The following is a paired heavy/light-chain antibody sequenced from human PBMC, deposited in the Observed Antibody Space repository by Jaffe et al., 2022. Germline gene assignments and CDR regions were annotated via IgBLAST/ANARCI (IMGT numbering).Heavy chain of an antibody. CDR1: GDSFTTYW. D-gene: IGHD2-2*01. V-gene: IGHV5-51*01. J-gene: IGHJ6*03. Sequence: EVQLVQSEAEVKKPGESLKISCKGFGDSFTTYWIGWVRQMPGKGLEWMGIIYPGDSDTRYSPSFEGQVTISADKSISTAYLQWSSLKASDTAIYYCVRHPFPLVPSAVPDYYHYYMDVWGKGTTVTVSS. CDR3: VRHPFPLVPSAVPDYYHYYMDV. CDR2: IYPGDSDT.
Light chain of an antibody. J-gene: IGLJ2*01. Sequence: QSALTQPASVSGSPGQSITISCTGTSSDIGGYNYVSWYQLHPGKAPKLMIYDVSNRPSGVSIRFSGSKSGNTASLTISGLQAEDEADYYCSSYRRGITVIFGGGTKVTVL. CDR3: SSYRRGITVI. V-gene: IGLV2-14*03. CDR2: DVS. CDR1: SSDIGGYNY.